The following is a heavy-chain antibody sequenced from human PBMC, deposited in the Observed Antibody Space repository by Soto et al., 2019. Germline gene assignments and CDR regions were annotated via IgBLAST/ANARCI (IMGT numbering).Heavy chain of an antibody. CDR2: IYSNYNT. V-gene: IGHV3-53*01. D-gene: IGHD4-17*01. Sequence: GGSLRLSCAASGFIVSARYMSWVRQAPGKGLEWVSVIYSNYNTYYADSVKGRFTISRDNSKNTVYLQMDSLRAEDTAVYYCATYYGEPWVEYFHHWGQGTLVTVSS. J-gene: IGHJ1*01. CDR1: GFIVSARY. CDR3: ATYYGEPWVEYFHH.